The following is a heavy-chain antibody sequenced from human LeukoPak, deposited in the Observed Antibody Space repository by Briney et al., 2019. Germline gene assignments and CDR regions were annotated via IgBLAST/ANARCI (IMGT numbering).Heavy chain of an antibody. D-gene: IGHD3-22*01. Sequence: PGGSLRLSCAASGFTFSTYALHWVRQAPGKGLEWVAAISFDETNTYYAASVKGRFTISRDNSKNTLYLQMNSLRPEDTSMYYCARPDSSGYFDWGQGTLVTVSS. V-gene: IGHV3-30*04. CDR3: ARPDSSGYFD. CDR2: ISFDETNT. J-gene: IGHJ4*02. CDR1: GFTFSTYA.